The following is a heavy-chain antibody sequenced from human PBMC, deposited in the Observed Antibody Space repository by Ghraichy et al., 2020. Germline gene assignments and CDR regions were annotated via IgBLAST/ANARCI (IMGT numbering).Heavy chain of an antibody. CDR3: ARGLYDFWSGYDLLAFDY. CDR1: GGSFSGYY. J-gene: IGHJ4*02. CDR2: INHSGST. V-gene: IGHV4-34*01. Sequence: SETLSLTCAVYGGSFSGYYWSWIRQPPGKGLEWIGEINHSGSTNYNPSLKSRVTISVDTSKNQFSLKLSSVTAADTAVYYCARGLYDFWSGYDLLAFDYWGQGTLVTVSS. D-gene: IGHD3-3*01.